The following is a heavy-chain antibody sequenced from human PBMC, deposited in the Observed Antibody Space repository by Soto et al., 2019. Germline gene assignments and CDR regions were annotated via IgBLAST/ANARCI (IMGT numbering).Heavy chain of an antibody. CDR3: ARRYSSGWFYYYGMDV. CDR2: IYYSGST. D-gene: IGHD6-19*01. V-gene: IGHV4-39*01. J-gene: IGHJ6*02. CDR1: GASISSRDYY. Sequence: SETLSLTCTVSGASISSRDYYWGWIRQTPGKGLEWIGSIYYSGSTYYNPSLKSRVTISVDTSKNQFSLKLSSVTAADTAVYYCARRYSSGWFYYYGMDVWGQGTTVTVSS.